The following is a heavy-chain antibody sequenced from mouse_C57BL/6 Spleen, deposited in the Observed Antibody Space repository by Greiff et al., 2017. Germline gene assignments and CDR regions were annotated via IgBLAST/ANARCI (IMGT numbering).Heavy chain of an antibody. Sequence: EVKLMESGGGLVQPGGSMKLSCVASGFTFSNYWMNWVRQSPEKGLEWVAQIRLKSDNYATHYAESVQGRFTISRDDSKSSVYLQMNNLRAEDTGIDYCTELRPRYFDVWGTGTTVTVSS. CDR2: IRLKSDNYAT. CDR3: TELRPRYFDV. V-gene: IGHV6-3*01. CDR1: GFTFSNYW. J-gene: IGHJ1*03. D-gene: IGHD2-4*01.